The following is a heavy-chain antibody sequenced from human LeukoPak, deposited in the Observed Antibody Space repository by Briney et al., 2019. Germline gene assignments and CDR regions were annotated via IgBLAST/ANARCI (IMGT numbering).Heavy chain of an antibody. Sequence: SETLSLTCSVSGGSINIYYWSWVRQPPGKGLEWIGEINHSGSTNYNPSLKSRVTISVDTSKNQFSLKLSSVTAADTAVYYCARGPGWNSSGYDYWGQGTLVTVSS. CDR3: ARGPGWNSSGYDY. CDR1: GGSINIYY. CDR2: INHSGST. D-gene: IGHD6-19*01. J-gene: IGHJ4*02. V-gene: IGHV4-34*01.